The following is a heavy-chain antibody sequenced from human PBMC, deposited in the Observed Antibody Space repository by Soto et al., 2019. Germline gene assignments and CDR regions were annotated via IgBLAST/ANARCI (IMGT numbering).Heavy chain of an antibody. V-gene: IGHV1-69*13. CDR1: GGTFSSYA. CDR3: ARDGGYSSSWSKYYFDY. CDR2: IIPIFGTA. J-gene: IGHJ4*02. Sequence: GASVKVSCKASGGTFSSYAISWVRQAPGQGLEWMGGIIPIFGTANYAQKFQGRVTITADESTSTAYMELSSLRSEDTAVYYCARDGGYSSSWSKYYFDYWGQGTLVTVSS. D-gene: IGHD6-13*01.